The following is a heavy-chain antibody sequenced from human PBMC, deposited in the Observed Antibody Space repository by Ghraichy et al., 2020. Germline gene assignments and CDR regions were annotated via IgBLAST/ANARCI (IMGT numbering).Heavy chain of an antibody. D-gene: IGHD1-14*01. CDR3: AGGVNRNHGRSGHYYYGMDV. Sequence: SVKVSCKASGGTFSSDVISWVRQAPGQGLEWMGGIIPMFGTANHAQKFQGRVTFTAHEFTSTAYMELSSLRAEDTAVYYCAGGVNRNHGRSGHYYYGMDVGGQGTTVTVSS. CDR1: GGTFSSDV. V-gene: IGHV1-69*13. CDR2: IIPMFGTA. J-gene: IGHJ6*02.